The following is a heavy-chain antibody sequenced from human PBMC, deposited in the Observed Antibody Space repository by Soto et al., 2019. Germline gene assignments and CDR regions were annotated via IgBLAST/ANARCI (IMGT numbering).Heavy chain of an antibody. CDR1: VFTFGDLS. CDR2: IRSKSNDATP. J-gene: IGHJ4*02. D-gene: IGHD2-15*01. Sequence: WSLRLSCTVSVFTFGDLSISWVRQAPGKGLEWVGFIRSKSNDATPQYAASVRGRFTVSRDDSESIAYLQMNSLRAEDTAVYYCARPPVIDIVVPPDYWGQGTLVTVSS. CDR3: ARPPVIDIVVPPDY. V-gene: IGHV3-49*04.